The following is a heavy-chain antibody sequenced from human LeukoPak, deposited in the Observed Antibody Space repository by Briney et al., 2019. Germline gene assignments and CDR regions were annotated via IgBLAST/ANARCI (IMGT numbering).Heavy chain of an antibody. J-gene: IGHJ6*03. V-gene: IGHV4-34*01. CDR1: GGSFSGYY. CDR2: INHSGST. D-gene: IGHD3-10*01. CDR3: ARDRRVDYGSGTFNYYYYYMDV. Sequence: SETLSLTCGVYGGSFSGYYWSWVRQPPRKGLEWIGEINHSGSTNYNPSLKSRVTISVDTSKNQFSLKLSSVTAADTAVYYCARDRRVDYGSGTFNYYYYYMDVWGKGTTVTVSS.